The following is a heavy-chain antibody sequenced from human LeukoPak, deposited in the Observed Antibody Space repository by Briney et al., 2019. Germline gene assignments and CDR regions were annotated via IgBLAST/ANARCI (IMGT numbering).Heavy chain of an antibody. Sequence: ASVRVSCKASGYTFTAYYIHWVRQAPGQGLEWMGSINPNSGGTDLAQNFQGRVTMTRDTSITTAYMELSSLRSEDTAVYYCARVPRGVTRRYYFDYWGQGTLVTVSS. V-gene: IGHV1-2*02. CDR1: GYTFTAYY. D-gene: IGHD2-21*02. CDR3: ARVPRGVTRRYYFDY. J-gene: IGHJ4*02. CDR2: INPNSGGT.